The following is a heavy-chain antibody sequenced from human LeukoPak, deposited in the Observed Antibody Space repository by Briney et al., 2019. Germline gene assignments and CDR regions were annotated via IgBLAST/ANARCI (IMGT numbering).Heavy chain of an antibody. D-gene: IGHD3-3*01. V-gene: IGHV1-18*01. Sequence: GASVKVSCKASGYTFTSYGISWVRQAPGQGLEWMGWISAYNGNTNYAQKLQGRVTMTTDTSTSTAYMELRSLKSDDTAVYYCARCDFHRGYYYYGMDVWGQGTTVTVSS. CDR1: GYTFTSYG. CDR3: ARCDFHRGYYYYGMDV. J-gene: IGHJ6*02. CDR2: ISAYNGNT.